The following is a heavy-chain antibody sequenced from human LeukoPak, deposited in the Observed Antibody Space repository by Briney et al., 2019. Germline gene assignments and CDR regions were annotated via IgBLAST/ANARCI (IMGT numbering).Heavy chain of an antibody. CDR2: ISAYNGNT. D-gene: IGHD1-26*01. V-gene: IGHV1-18*01. J-gene: IGHJ4*02. Sequence: ASVKVSCTASGYTFTSYGISWVRQAPGQGLEWVGWISAYNGNTNYAQKLQGRVTMTTDTSTSTAYMELRSLGSDDTAVYYCATRERGSSGYWGQGTLVTVSS. CDR3: ATRERGSSGY. CDR1: GYTFTSYG.